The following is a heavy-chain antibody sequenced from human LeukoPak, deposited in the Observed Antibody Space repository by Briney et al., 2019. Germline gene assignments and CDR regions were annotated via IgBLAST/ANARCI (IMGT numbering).Heavy chain of an antibody. V-gene: IGHV4-59*02. CDR3: TRGYYEPFDR. J-gene: IGHJ4*02. CDR1: GGSVSSSH. Sequence: SETLSLNCTVSGGSVSSSHWTWIRQPPGKGLEWIGNVDYSGSTKYNPSLRSRVTMSLDTSNNQCSLKLRSVTASDTALYYCTRGYYEPFDRWGQGTLVTVSS. D-gene: IGHD3-22*01. CDR2: VDYSGST.